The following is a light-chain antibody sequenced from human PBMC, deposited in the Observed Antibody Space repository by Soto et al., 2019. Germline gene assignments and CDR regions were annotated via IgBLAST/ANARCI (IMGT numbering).Light chain of an antibody. CDR1: QSVSSY. CDR2: DTS. Sequence: EIVLTQSPATLSLSPGERATLSCRASQSVSSYLAWYQQKPGQAPRLIIYDTSTRANGIPARFSGSGSGTEFTLTISSLQSEDFAFYYCQQYNNWPPITFGQGTRLEIK. CDR3: QQYNNWPPIT. J-gene: IGKJ5*01. V-gene: IGKV3-11*01.